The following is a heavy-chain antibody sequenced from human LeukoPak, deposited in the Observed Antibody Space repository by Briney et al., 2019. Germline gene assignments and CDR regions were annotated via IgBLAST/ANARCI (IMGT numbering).Heavy chain of an antibody. V-gene: IGHV1-46*01. J-gene: IGHJ4*02. D-gene: IGHD2-21*02. CDR2: ISPSGGST. CDR3: ARSLLHCGGDCYSFDY. CDR1: GYTFTSYY. Sequence: ASVKVSCKASGYTFTSYYMHWVRQAPGQGLEWMGIISPSGGSTSYAQKFQDRVTMTRDTSTSTVYMEPSSLRSEDTAVYYCARSLLHCGGDCYSFDYWGQGTLVTVSS.